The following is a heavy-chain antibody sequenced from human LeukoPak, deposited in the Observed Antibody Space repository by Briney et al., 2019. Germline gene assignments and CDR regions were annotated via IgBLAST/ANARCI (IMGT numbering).Heavy chain of an antibody. CDR2: IIPIFGTA. D-gene: IGHD2-15*01. CDR1: GGTFSSYA. Sequence: ASVKVSCKASGGTFSSYAISWVRQAPGQGLEWMGGIIPIFGTANYAQKFQVRVTITADESTSTAYMELSSLRSEDTAVYYCARETLGFASFDPWGQGTLVTVSS. J-gene: IGHJ5*02. V-gene: IGHV1-69*13. CDR3: ARETLGFASFDP.